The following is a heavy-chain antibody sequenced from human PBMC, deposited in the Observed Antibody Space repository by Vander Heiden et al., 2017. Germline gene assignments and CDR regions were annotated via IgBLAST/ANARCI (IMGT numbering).Heavy chain of an antibody. CDR3: ARAGFFRFDY. D-gene: IGHD3-3*01. J-gene: IGHJ4*02. V-gene: IGHV3-74*01. CDR2: MKSDGSTT. CDR1: GFPFRRHW. Sequence: EVQLVESGGGLVQPGGSLRLSCVDPGFPFRRHWINWAGQAPGPGLGVLSGMKSDGSTTDYADSVKGRFTISRDNAKNTLYLQMNGLRAEETAVYYCARAGFFRFDYWGQGILVTVSS.